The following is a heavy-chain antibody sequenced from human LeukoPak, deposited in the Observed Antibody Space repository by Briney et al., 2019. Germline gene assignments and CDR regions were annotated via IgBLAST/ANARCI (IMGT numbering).Heavy chain of an antibody. CDR2: INRSGIT. Sequence: PSEILSLTCAVYGGSFTGYYWTWIRQPPGKGLEWIGEINRSGITNYDPSLKSRVTISVDTSKSQFSLKLNSVTAADTAVYYCARGRSDAFDIWAQGTMVTVSS. J-gene: IGHJ3*02. CDR1: GGSFTGYY. V-gene: IGHV4-34*01. CDR3: ARGRSDAFDI.